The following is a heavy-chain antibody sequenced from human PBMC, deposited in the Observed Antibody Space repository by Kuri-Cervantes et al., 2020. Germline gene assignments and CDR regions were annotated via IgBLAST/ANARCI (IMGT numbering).Heavy chain of an antibody. CDR1: GYTFTSHD. V-gene: IGHV1-8*02. CDR2: MNPNSGNT. Sequence: ASVKVSCKASGYTFTSHDINWVRQATGQGLEWMGWMNPNSGNTGYAQKFQGRVTMTRNTSISTAYMELSSLRSENTAVYYCARVLGYCSGGSSYGHYYYYMDVWGKGTTVTVSS. D-gene: IGHD2-15*01. J-gene: IGHJ6*03. CDR3: ARVLGYCSGGSSYGHYYYYMDV.